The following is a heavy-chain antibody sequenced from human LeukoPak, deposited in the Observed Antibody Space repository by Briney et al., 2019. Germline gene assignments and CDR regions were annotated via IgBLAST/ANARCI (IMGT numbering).Heavy chain of an antibody. CDR2: IRYDGSNK. J-gene: IGHJ2*01. V-gene: IGHV3-30*02. CDR1: GFTFSSYG. D-gene: IGHD4-23*01. CDR3: ARGGNSGAFFDL. Sequence: GGSLRLSCAASGFTFSSYGMHWVRQAPGKGLEWVAFIRYDGSNKYYADSVKGRFTISRDNSKNTLYLQMNSLRAEDTAVYYCARGGNSGAFFDLWGRGTLVTVSS.